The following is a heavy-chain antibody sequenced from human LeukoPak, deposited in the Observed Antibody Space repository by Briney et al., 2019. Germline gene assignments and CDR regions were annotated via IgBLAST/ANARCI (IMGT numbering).Heavy chain of an antibody. CDR2: INPNSGGA. V-gene: IGHV1-2*06. J-gene: IGHJ4*02. Sequence: ASVKVSCKASGYTFTGYYMHWVRQAPGQGLEWMGRINPNSGGANYAQKFQGRVTMTRDTSISTAYMELSRLRSDDTAVYYCARASITIFGVTFDYWGQGTLVTVSS. CDR3: ARASITIFGVTFDY. D-gene: IGHD3-3*01. CDR1: GYTFTGYY.